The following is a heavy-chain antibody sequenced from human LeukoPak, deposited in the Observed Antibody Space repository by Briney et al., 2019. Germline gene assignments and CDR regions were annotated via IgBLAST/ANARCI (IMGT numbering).Heavy chain of an antibody. J-gene: IGHJ4*02. Sequence: SETLSLTCTVSGGSITSYYWSWIRQSPGKGLEWIGYIYSSGTTNYNPCLKSRVTISVDTSKNQFSLKLSSVTAADTAVYYCARTGVGATIGVYFDCWGQGTLVTVSS. CDR2: IYSSGTT. D-gene: IGHD1-26*01. V-gene: IGHV4-59*08. CDR1: GGSITSYY. CDR3: ARTGVGATIGVYFDC.